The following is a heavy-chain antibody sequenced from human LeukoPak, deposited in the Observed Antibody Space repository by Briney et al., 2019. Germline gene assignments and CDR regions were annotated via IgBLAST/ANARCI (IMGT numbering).Heavy chain of an antibody. CDR3: ASVYYYDSSGYVDY. CDR2: IYYSGST. CDR1: GGSISSYY. D-gene: IGHD3-22*01. Sequence: SETLSLTYTVSGGSISSYYWSWIRQPPGKGLEWIGYIYYSGSTYYNPSLKSRVTISVDTSKNQFSLKLSPVTAADTAVYYCASVYYYDSSGYVDYWGQGTLVTVSS. J-gene: IGHJ4*02. V-gene: IGHV4-59*08.